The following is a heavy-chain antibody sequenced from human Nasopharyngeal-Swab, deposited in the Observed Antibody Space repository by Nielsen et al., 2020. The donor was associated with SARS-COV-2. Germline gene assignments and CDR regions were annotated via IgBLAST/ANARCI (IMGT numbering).Heavy chain of an antibody. V-gene: IGHV4-59*08. CDR2: ISYSGTT. CDR1: GGSVSDYY. Sequence: SETLSLTCTVSGGSVSDYYWSWIRQPPGKGLEWLGYISYSGTTNYNPSLKSRVTISVDTSKKQCSLRLSSVPAADTATYYCASLPYCSSDTCFPIDLWGQGTLVTVSS. CDR3: ASLPYCSSDTCFPIDL. J-gene: IGHJ5*02. D-gene: IGHD2-2*01.